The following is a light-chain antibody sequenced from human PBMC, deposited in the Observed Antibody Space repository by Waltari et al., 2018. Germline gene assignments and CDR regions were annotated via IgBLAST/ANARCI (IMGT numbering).Light chain of an antibody. CDR1: SSDVGGFNY. Sequence: QSALTQPVSVSGSPGQSITISCTGTSSDVGGFNYVSWYQHHTGKAPKLMIYDVTKRPSGVSNRFSGSGSGNTASLTISGLQSEDEAYYYCSSYIRISASWVFGGGTKLTVL. V-gene: IGLV2-14*03. J-gene: IGLJ3*02. CDR3: SSYIRISASWV. CDR2: DVT.